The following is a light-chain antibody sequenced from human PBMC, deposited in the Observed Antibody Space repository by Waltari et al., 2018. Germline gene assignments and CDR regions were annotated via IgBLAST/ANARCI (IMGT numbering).Light chain of an antibody. CDR3: MQSLQTLWT. V-gene: IGKV2-28*01. Sequence: DIVVTQSPLSLPVTPGEPASISCRSSQSLLHRNGNNYLEWYLQKPGQSPQLLIYLGSNRASGVTDRFSGSGSGTDFTLRISRVEAEEVGVYYCMQSLQTLWTFGPGTKVEIK. CDR1: QSLLHRNGNNY. J-gene: IGKJ1*01. CDR2: LGS.